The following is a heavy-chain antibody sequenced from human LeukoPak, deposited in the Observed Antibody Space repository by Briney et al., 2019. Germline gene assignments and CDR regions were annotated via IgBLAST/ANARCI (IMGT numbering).Heavy chain of an antibody. CDR3: ARGYSSGWYTTNWFDP. CDR1: GFTFSSYA. D-gene: IGHD6-19*01. J-gene: IGHJ5*02. CDR2: ISYDGSSK. Sequence: GGSLRLSCAASGFTFSSYAMHWARQAPGKGLEWVAVISYDGSSKYYADSVKGRFTISRDNSKNTLYLQMNSLRAEDTAVYYCARGYSSGWYTTNWFDPWGQGTLVTVSS. V-gene: IGHV3-30*04.